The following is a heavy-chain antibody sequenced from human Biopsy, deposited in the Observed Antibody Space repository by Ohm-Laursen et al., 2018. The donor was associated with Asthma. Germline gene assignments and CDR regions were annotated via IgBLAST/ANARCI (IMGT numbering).Heavy chain of an antibody. Sequence: GASVKVSCKPSGGTFNNYAINWVRQAPGQGLEWMGGISPIFGSTAYAQKFQGRVTITADVFTSTAYMELSGLRSEDTAVLYCAKARCYYYYCDMEVWGPGTAITVSS. CDR3: AKARCYYYYCDMEV. V-gene: IGHV1-69*13. CDR1: GGTFNNYA. J-gene: IGHJ6*02. CDR2: ISPIFGST.